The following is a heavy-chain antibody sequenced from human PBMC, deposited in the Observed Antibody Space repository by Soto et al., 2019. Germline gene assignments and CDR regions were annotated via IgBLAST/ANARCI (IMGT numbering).Heavy chain of an antibody. CDR2: ISPMLGAA. CDR3: AREVQVHTPAFVY. D-gene: IGHD3-10*01. CDR1: GGTFNTYA. V-gene: IGHV1-69*19. Sequence: QVQLVQSGAEMKKPGSSVKVSCQSSGGTFNTYAMNWLRQAPGQGPEWMGDISPMLGAANYAPKVQGRVTITADESTGTSYMQVSSLTSEDTALYFCAREVQVHTPAFVYWGQGTLVTVSS. J-gene: IGHJ4*02.